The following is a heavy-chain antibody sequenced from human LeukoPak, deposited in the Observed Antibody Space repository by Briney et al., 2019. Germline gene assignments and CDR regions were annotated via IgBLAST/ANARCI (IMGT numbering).Heavy chain of an antibody. Sequence: GGSLRLSCAASGFTFSSYWMHWVRHAPGKGLVWVSRINSDGSSTSYADSVKGRFTISRDNAKNTLYLQMNSLRAEDTAVYYCASVSAMIAPWGWGQGTLVTVSS. J-gene: IGHJ4*02. CDR3: ASVSAMIAPWG. V-gene: IGHV3-74*01. D-gene: IGHD3-22*01. CDR2: INSDGSST. CDR1: GFTFSSYW.